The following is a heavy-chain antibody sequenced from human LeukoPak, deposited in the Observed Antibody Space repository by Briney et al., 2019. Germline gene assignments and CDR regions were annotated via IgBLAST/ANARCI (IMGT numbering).Heavy chain of an antibody. D-gene: IGHD6-19*01. CDR3: VKSGGYGLIDY. V-gene: IGHV4-39*01. CDR1: GGSISSNNYY. CDR2: IYYTGST. J-gene: IGHJ4*02. Sequence: SETLSLTCNVSGGSISSNNYYWGWIRQPPGKGLEWIGNIYYTGSTYYNASLQSRVTISIDMSKNQFSLRLSSVTAADTAMYYCVKSGGYGLIDYWGQGTLVTVSS.